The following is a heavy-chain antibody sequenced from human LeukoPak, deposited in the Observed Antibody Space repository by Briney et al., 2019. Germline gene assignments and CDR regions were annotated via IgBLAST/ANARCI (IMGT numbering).Heavy chain of an antibody. CDR3: ARDGTY. CDR1: GFTFSNAW. J-gene: IGHJ4*02. V-gene: IGHV4-38-2*02. Sequence: PGGSLRLSCAASGFTFSNAWMSWVRQAPGKGLEWIGSIYHSGSTYYNPSLKSRVTISVDTSKNQFSLKLSSVTAADTAVYYCARDGTYWGQGTLVTVSS. D-gene: IGHD1-26*01. CDR2: IYHSGST.